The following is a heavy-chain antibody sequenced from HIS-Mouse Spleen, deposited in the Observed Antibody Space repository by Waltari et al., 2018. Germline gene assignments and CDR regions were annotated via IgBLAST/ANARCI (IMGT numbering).Heavy chain of an antibody. CDR1: GYSISSGYS. D-gene: IGHD4-17*01. CDR3: AAPRDYGDAFDI. Sequence: QVQLQESGPGLVKPSETLSLTCTVSGYSISSGYSWGWTRQPPGKGLAWIGSIYHGGSTYDNPSLKSRVTISVDTSKNQFSLKLSSVTAADTAVYYCAAPRDYGDAFDIWGQGTMVTVSS. V-gene: IGHV4-38-2*02. J-gene: IGHJ3*02. CDR2: IYHGGST.